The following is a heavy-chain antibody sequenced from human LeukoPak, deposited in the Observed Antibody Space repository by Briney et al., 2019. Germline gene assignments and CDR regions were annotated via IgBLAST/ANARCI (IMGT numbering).Heavy chain of an antibody. CDR3: ARQPGGSGTWNWFDP. CDR1: GGSISSYY. V-gene: IGHV4-59*05. Sequence: SETLSLTCTVSGGSISSYYWSWIRQPAGKGLEWTGSIYYSGSTYYNPSLKSRVTISVDTSKNQFSLKLTSVTAADTAVYYCARQPGGSGTWNWFDPWGQGTLVTVSS. J-gene: IGHJ5*02. D-gene: IGHD3-10*01. CDR2: IYYSGST.